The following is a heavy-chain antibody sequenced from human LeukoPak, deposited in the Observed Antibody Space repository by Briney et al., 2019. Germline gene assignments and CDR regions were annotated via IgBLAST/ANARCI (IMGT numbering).Heavy chain of an antibody. V-gene: IGHV3-30*18. CDR3: AKEAGGIAVAGEARYFDY. J-gene: IGHJ4*02. CDR1: GFTFSSYG. Sequence: GRSLRLSCAASGFTFSSYGMHWVRQAPGKGLEWVAVISYDGSNKYYADSVKGRFTISRDNSQNTLYLQMNSLRAEDTAVYYCAKEAGGIAVAGEARYFDYWGQGTLVTVSS. D-gene: IGHD6-19*01. CDR2: ISYDGSNK.